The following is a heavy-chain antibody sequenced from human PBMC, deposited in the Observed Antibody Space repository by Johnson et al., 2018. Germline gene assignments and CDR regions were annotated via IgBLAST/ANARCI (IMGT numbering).Heavy chain of an antibody. D-gene: IGHD3-10*01. CDR2: ISSRGDKT. V-gene: IGHV3-23*04. CDR3: ANPYRKSVRGLGLQPTMAYFYFMDV. CDR1: GFTFNIYA. J-gene: IGHJ6*03. Sequence: EVQLVETGGGLVQPGGSLGLSCAVSGFTFNIYAMSWVRQAPGKALEWVSTISSRGDKTYYADSVKGRFTISRDHSKQTLYLQMNTLRAEDTALYYCANPYRKSVRGLGLQPTMAYFYFMDVWCKGTTVTVSS.